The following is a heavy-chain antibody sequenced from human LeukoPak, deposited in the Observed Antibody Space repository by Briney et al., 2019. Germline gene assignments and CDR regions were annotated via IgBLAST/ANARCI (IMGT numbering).Heavy chain of an antibody. CDR3: ARSFSSTHSSDWDGRPDDAFDI. Sequence: SQTLSLTCAISGDSVSSSSSAWSWIRQSPSRGLEWLGRTYYRSKWIIDYAVSVESRITINPDTSKNQFSLQLNSATPEDTAVYYCARSFSSTHSSDWDGRPDDAFDIWGQGTVVTVSS. D-gene: IGHD6-19*01. J-gene: IGHJ3*02. CDR1: GDSVSSSSSA. V-gene: IGHV6-1*01. CDR2: TYYRSKWII.